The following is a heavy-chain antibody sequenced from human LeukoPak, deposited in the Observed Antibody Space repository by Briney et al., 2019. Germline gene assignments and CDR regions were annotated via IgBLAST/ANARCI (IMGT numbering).Heavy chain of an antibody. Sequence: PSETLSLTCAVYGGSFSGYYWSWIRQPPGKGLEWIGEINHSGSTNYNPSLKSRVTISVDTSKNQFSLKLSSVTAADTAVYYCARQLPKYIKRWLQQYNWFAPWGQGTLVTVSS. CDR2: INHSGST. V-gene: IGHV4-34*01. J-gene: IGHJ5*02. D-gene: IGHD5-24*01. CDR1: GGSFSGYY. CDR3: ARQLPKYIKRWLQQYNWFAP.